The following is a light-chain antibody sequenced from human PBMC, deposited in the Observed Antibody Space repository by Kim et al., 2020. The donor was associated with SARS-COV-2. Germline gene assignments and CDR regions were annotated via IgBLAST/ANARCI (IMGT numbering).Light chain of an antibody. V-gene: IGLV2-8*01. J-gene: IGLJ2*01. CDR2: EVN. CDR3: SSYAGRQNLV. CDR1: NSDIGGYNF. Sequence: GESVTNSCTGTNSDIGGYNFVAWYQQHPGKAPKVMIYEVNKRPSGVPDRFSGSKSGNTASLTVSGLQAEDEADYYCSSYAGRQNLVFGGGTKVTVL.